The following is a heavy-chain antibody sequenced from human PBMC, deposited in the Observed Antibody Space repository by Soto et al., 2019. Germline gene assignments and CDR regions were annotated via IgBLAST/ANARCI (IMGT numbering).Heavy chain of an antibody. D-gene: IGHD3-16*02. V-gene: IGHV3-48*01. CDR2: ISSSSSTI. J-gene: IGHJ4*02. CDR1: GFTFSSFS. CDR3: ARDPLPFGGVIVLDY. Sequence: EVQLVESGGGLVQPGGSLRPSFAASGFTFSSFSMNWVRQAPGRGRGWVSYISSSSSTIYYADSVKGRFTISRDNAKNSLYLQMNSLRAEDTAVYYCARDPLPFGGVIVLDYWGQGTLVTVSS.